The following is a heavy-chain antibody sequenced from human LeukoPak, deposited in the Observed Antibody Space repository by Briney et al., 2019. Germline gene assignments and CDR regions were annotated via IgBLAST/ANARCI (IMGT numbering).Heavy chain of an antibody. D-gene: IGHD3-22*01. CDR3: ARIAYYYDSSGYSDAFDI. V-gene: IGHV4-59*08. J-gene: IGHJ3*02. CDR2: IYYSGST. Sequence: SETLSLTCTVSGGSISSYYWSWIRQPPGKGLEWNGYIYYSGSTNYNPSLKSRVTISVDTSKNQFSLKLSSVTAADTAVYYCARIAYYYDSSGYSDAFDIWGQGTMVTVSS. CDR1: GGSISSYY.